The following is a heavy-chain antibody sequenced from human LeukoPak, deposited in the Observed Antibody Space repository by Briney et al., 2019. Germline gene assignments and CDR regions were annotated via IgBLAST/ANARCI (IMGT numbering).Heavy chain of an antibody. Sequence: ASVKVSCEASGYTFTGYYLYWVRQAPGQGLEYMGWINPNSGGTNYAQKFQGRVSMTRDTSVSTAYMELTRLRSDDTAVYYCARGFAGDPWGQGTLVTVSS. D-gene: IGHD6-13*01. CDR1: GYTFTGYY. CDR3: ARGFAGDP. V-gene: IGHV1-2*02. J-gene: IGHJ5*02. CDR2: INPNSGGT.